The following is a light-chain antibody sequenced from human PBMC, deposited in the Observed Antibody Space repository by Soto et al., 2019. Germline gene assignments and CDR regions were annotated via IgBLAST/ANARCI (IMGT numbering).Light chain of an antibody. V-gene: IGKV3-15*01. CDR3: QQYKNWPTLT. J-gene: IGKJ4*01. CDR2: GAF. CDR1: QSVSYN. Sequence: EIVMTQSPATLSVSPGETATRSCRASQSVSYNLAWYQQKPGQGPRLLIYGAFTRATGIPARFSGSGSGTEFTLTISSLQSEDFAVDYCQQYKNWPTLTFGGGTKVEIK.